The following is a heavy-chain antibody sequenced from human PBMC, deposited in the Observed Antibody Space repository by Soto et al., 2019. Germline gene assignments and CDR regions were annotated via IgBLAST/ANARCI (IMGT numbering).Heavy chain of an antibody. Sequence: ASMKVSCKASGYTFTGYYMHWVRQAPGQGLEWMGWINPNSGGTNYAQKFQGWVTMTRDTSISTAYMELSRLRSDDTAVYYCARVRSKLTGDSDAFDIWGQGTMVTVSS. J-gene: IGHJ3*02. CDR1: GYTFTGYY. CDR3: ARVRSKLTGDSDAFDI. V-gene: IGHV1-2*04. CDR2: INPNSGGT. D-gene: IGHD7-27*01.